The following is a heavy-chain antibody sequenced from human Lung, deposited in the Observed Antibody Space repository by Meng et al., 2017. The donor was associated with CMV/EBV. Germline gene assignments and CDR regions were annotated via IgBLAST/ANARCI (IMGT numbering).Heavy chain of an antibody. Sequence: SXXVSXKASGGTFSSYAISWVRQAPGQGLEWMGGIIPILGIANYAQKFQGRVTITADKSTSTAYMELRSLRSDDTAVYYCARDPIRVLRFLEWNYYYYGMDVWXQGTAVTVSS. V-gene: IGHV1-69*10. D-gene: IGHD3-3*01. J-gene: IGHJ6*02. CDR2: IIPILGIA. CDR3: ARDPIRVLRFLEWNYYYYGMDV. CDR1: GGTFSSYA.